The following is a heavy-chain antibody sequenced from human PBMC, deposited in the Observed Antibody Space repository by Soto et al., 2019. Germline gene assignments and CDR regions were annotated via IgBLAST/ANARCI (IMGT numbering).Heavy chain of an antibody. CDR1: GFTFSGYA. CDR2: IHGGGNSA. J-gene: IGHJ4*02. V-gene: IGHV3-23*01. Sequence: GGSLRLSCAASGFTFSGYAMSWVRQAPGKGLEWVSVIHGGGNSAYYADSVKGRFTISRDNSKNTLYLQMSSLRGEDTAVYYCAKNRGRGTHSGHFAYGGRGPLVTVSS. D-gene: IGHD3-10*01. CDR3: AKNRGRGTHSGHFAY.